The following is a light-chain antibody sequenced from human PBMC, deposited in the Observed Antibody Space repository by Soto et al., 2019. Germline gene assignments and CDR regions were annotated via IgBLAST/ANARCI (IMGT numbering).Light chain of an antibody. CDR3: SSYTSASDIL. CDR1: SSDVGGYNY. Sequence: QSVLTQPASVSWSPGHSITISCTGTSSDVGGYNYVSWYQQHPGKAPKLMIFEVSNRPSGVSYRFSGSKSGNTASLTISGLQADEEADYYCSSYTSASDILFGTGTKVTXL. J-gene: IGLJ1*01. CDR2: EVS. V-gene: IGLV2-14*01.